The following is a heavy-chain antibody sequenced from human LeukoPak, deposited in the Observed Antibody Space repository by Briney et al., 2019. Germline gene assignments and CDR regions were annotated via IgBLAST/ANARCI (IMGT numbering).Heavy chain of an antibody. V-gene: IGHV4-59*08. Sequence: SETLSLTCTVSGGSISSYYWSWIRQPPGKGLEWIGYIYYSGSTNYNPSLKSRVTISVDTSKNQFSLKLSSVTAADTAVYYCARHRYSSGWYDYWGQGTLVTVSS. J-gene: IGHJ4*02. D-gene: IGHD6-19*01. CDR1: GGSISSYY. CDR3: ARHRYSSGWYDY. CDR2: IYYSGST.